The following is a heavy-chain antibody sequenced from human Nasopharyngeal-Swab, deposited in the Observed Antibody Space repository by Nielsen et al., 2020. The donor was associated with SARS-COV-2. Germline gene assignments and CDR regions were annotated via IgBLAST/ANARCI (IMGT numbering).Heavy chain of an antibody. CDR1: GGSISTTNSN. D-gene: IGHD2-8*02. V-gene: IGHV4-39*07. CDR3: ARDLGYAFTGRGVNWFDP. CDR2: ISYSGST. J-gene: IGHJ5*02. Sequence: SETLSLTCTVSGGSISTTNSNWAWIRQSPGKGLQCIGTISYSGSTYYKPSLNSRVTITLDTSKHQFFLRLSSVTAADTAVYYCARDLGYAFTGRGVNWFDPWGQGTLVTVSS.